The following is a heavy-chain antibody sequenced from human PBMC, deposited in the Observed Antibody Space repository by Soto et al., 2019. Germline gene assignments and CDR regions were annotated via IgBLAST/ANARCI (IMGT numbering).Heavy chain of an antibody. CDR1: GFTFSDNA. CDR2: ISGSGGST. D-gene: IGHD3-3*01. V-gene: IGHV3-23*01. J-gene: IGHJ6*02. CDR3: AGRITIFGVATDYYYGMDV. Sequence: GGSLRLSCGASGFTFSDNAMTWVRQAPGKGLEWVSAISGSGGSTYYADSVKGRFTISRDNSKNTLYLQMNSLRAEDTAVYYCAGRITIFGVATDYYYGMDVWGQGTTVTVSS.